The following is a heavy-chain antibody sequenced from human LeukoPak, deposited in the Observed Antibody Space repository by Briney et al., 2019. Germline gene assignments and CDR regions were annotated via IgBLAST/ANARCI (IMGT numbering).Heavy chain of an antibody. CDR2: IRYDGSNK. V-gene: IGHV3-30*02. CDR3: AKGYCGGDCYLDY. J-gene: IGHJ4*02. CDR1: GFTFSSYG. D-gene: IGHD2-21*02. Sequence: GGSLRLSCAASGFTFSSYGMHWVRQAPGKGLEWVAFIRYDGSNKYYADSVKGRFTITRDNSKNTLYLQMNSLRAEDTAVYYCAKGYCGGDCYLDYWGQGTLVTVSS.